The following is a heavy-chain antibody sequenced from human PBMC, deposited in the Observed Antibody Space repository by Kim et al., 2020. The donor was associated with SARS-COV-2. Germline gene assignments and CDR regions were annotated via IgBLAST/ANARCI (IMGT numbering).Heavy chain of an antibody. J-gene: IGHJ4*02. CDR3: ARTPSPTTVSYY. Sequence: NYAQKLQGRVTMTTDTSTSTAYMELRSLRSDDTAVYYCARTPSPTTVSYYWGQGTLVTVSS. V-gene: IGHV1-18*01. D-gene: IGHD4-4*01.